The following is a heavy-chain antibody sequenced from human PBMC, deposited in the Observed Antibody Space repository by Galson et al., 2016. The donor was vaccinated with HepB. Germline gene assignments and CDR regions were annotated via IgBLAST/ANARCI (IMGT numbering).Heavy chain of an antibody. CDR3: ARGPNVASPGTLVNYFDL. CDR1: GGTFSSYA. D-gene: IGHD6-13*01. V-gene: IGHV1-69*13. CDR2: IVPMFRTA. Sequence: SVKVSCKASGGTFSSYAISWVRQAPGQGLEWVGGIVPMFRTANYAQKFQGRVNITADESTTTSYMELRSLRSDDTAVYYCARGPNVASPGTLVNYFDLWGQGTLVTVSS. J-gene: IGHJ4*02.